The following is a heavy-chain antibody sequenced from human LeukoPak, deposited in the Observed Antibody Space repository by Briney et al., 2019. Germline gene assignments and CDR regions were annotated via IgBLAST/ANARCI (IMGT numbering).Heavy chain of an antibody. CDR3: ARLGVAGLYYYYGMDV. D-gene: IGHD6-19*01. CDR2: IYHSGST. J-gene: IGHJ6*02. Sequence: SETLSLTCTVSGYSISSGYYWGWIRQPPGKGLEWIGSIYHSGSTYYNPSLKSRVTISVDTSKNQFSLKLSSVTAADTAVYYCARLGVAGLYYYYGMDVWGQGTTVTVSS. V-gene: IGHV4-38-2*02. CDR1: GYSISSGYY.